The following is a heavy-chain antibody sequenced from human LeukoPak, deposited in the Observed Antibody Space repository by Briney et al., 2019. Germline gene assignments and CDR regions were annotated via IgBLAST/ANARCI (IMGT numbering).Heavy chain of an antibody. V-gene: IGHV3-23*01. CDR2: ISGSGGST. J-gene: IGHJ6*03. CDR3: AREVVLNSSSWYVFYYYYYMDV. Sequence: GGSLRLSCAASGFTFSSYGMSWVRQAPGKGLEWVSAISGSGGSTYYADSVKGRFTISRDNAKNSLYLQMNSLRAEDTAVYYCAREVVLNSSSWYVFYYYYYMDVWGKGTTVTVSS. CDR1: GFTFSSYG. D-gene: IGHD6-13*01.